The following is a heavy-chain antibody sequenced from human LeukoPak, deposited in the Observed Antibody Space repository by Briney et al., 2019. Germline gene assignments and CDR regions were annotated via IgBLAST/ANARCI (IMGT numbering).Heavy chain of an antibody. CDR3: ARDQSPHYYDSGGYGALNL. Sequence: GGSLRLSCEASGFTFSTYTINWVRQAPGKGLEWVSGISASGSRTYYGNSVKGRFTISRDNSKNTLFLQMNNLRGEDTARYFCARDQSPHYYDSGGYGALNLWGQGTMVTVSS. CDR1: GFTFSTYT. CDR2: ISASGSRT. V-gene: IGHV3-23*01. J-gene: IGHJ3*01. D-gene: IGHD3-22*01.